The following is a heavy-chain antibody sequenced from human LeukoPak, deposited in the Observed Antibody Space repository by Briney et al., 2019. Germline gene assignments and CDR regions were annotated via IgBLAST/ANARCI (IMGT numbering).Heavy chain of an antibody. Sequence: SETLSLTCAVYGGSFSGYYWSWIRQPPGKGLEWIGEINHSGSTNYNPSLKSRVTISVDTSKNQFSLKLSSVTAADTAVYYCARLSGSGSYYNYWGQGTLVTVSS. CDR1: GGSFSGYY. D-gene: IGHD3-10*01. V-gene: IGHV4-34*01. CDR2: INHSGST. J-gene: IGHJ4*02. CDR3: ARLSGSGSYYNY.